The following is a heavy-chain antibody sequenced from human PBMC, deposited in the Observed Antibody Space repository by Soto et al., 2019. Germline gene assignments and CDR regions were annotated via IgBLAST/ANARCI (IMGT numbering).Heavy chain of an antibody. V-gene: IGHV3-74*01. D-gene: IGHD6-13*01. CDR3: ARVLTGSWNWFDP. J-gene: IGHJ5*02. Sequence: EVQLVESGGGLVQPGESLRLSCAASGFTFSSYWMHWVRQAPGKGLVWVSRINSYGSRTNYADSVKGRFTVSRDNAKNTRYLQMNSRRAEDTAVYYCARVLTGSWNWFDPWGQGTLVTVSS. CDR2: INSYGSRT. CDR1: GFTFSSYW.